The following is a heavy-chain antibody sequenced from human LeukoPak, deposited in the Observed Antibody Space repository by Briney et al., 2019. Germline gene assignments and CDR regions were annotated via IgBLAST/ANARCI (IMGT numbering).Heavy chain of an antibody. CDR1: GYTFTGYY. CDR3: ARGDGDGPARRAFDI. Sequence: GASVKVSCKASGYTFTGYYMHWVRQAPGQGLEWMGWINPISGATNYVQKFQGRVTMTRDTSISTAYMELSRVRSDDTAVYYCARGDGDGPARRAFDIWGQGTMVTVSS. V-gene: IGHV1-2*02. CDR2: INPISGAT. J-gene: IGHJ3*02. D-gene: IGHD7-27*01.